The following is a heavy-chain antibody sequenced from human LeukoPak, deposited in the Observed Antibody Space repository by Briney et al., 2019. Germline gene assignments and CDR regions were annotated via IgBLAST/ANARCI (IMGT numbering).Heavy chain of an antibody. D-gene: IGHD1-26*01. Sequence: GGSLRLSCAASGFTFSSYSMNWVRQAPGKGLEWVSSISSSSSYIYYADSVKGRFTISRDNAKNSLYLQMNSLRAEDTAVYYCAKDLRSYGDRSDYWGQGTLVTVSS. CDR3: AKDLRSYGDRSDY. V-gene: IGHV3-21*04. CDR2: ISSSSSYI. CDR1: GFTFSSYS. J-gene: IGHJ4*02.